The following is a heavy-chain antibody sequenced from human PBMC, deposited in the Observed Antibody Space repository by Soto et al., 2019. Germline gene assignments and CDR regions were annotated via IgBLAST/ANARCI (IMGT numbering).Heavy chain of an antibody. J-gene: IGHJ4*02. V-gene: IGHV3-23*01. CDR1: GFTISTYA. CDR3: TKDVQSRITSFGVIITPFDY. Sequence: PGGSLRLSCEASGFTISTYAMSWVRQAPGKGMEWVSAISGSGGSTYYADSVKGRFTISRDNSKNTLYLQMNSLRAEDTAVYYCTKDVQSRITSFGVIITPFDYWGQRTLVTVSS. CDR2: ISGSGGST. D-gene: IGHD3-3*01.